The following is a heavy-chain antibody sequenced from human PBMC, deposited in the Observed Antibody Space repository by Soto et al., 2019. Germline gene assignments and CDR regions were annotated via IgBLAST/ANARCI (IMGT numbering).Heavy chain of an antibody. CDR1: GFTFSSYG. D-gene: IGHD6-13*01. J-gene: IGHJ6*02. Sequence: QVQLVESGGGVVQPGRSLRLSCAASGFTFSSYGMHWVRQAPGKGLEWVAVISYDGSNKYYADSVKGRFTISRDNSKNTLQQQNSSRGADNTVFYCGENVATVAAADYYYGMDVWGQGTTVTVSS. V-gene: IGHV3-30*18. CDR3: ENVATVAAADYYYGMDV. CDR2: ISYDGSNK.